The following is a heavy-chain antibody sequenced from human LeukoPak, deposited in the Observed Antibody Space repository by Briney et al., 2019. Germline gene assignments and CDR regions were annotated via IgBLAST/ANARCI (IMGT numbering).Heavy chain of an antibody. CDR1: GGSISNGSYY. CDR2: IYTSGST. J-gene: IGHJ3*02. V-gene: IGHV4-61*02. CDR3: ARDLFGVVVPAASDAFDI. Sequence: SQTLSLTCTVSGGSISNGSYYWSWIRQPAGKGLEWIARIYTSGSTNYNPSLKSRVTISVDTSKNQFSLKLSSVTAADTAVYYCARDLFGVVVPAASDAFDIWGQGTMVTVSS. D-gene: IGHD2-2*01.